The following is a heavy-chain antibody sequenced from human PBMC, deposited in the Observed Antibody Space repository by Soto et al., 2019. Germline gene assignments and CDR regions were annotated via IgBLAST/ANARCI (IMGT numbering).Heavy chain of an antibody. J-gene: IGHJ4*02. CDR2: IKQDGSEK. CDR3: ARGPSSGWYHYLDY. D-gene: IGHD6-19*01. Sequence: GGSLRLSCAASGFTFSSYWMSWVRQAPGKGLEWVANIKQDGSEKYYGDSVKGRFTISRDNAKNALYLPMNSLRAEDTAVYYCARGPSSGWYHYLDYWGQGTLVTVSS. CDR1: GFTFSSYW. V-gene: IGHV3-7*01.